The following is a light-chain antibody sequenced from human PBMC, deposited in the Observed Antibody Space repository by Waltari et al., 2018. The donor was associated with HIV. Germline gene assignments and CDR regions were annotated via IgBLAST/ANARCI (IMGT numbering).Light chain of an antibody. V-gene: IGKV3-20*01. J-gene: IGKJ4*01. CDR2: DAS. CDR3: QQHSNSPLT. Sequence: EIVLTQSPGTLSLSPGERATLSCRASQSVISNFLVWYQQKPGQAPRLLIYDASTRATGIPDRFSGSGSGTDFTLTIRRLEPEDFAVYYCQQHSNSPLTFGGGTRVEIK. CDR1: QSVISNF.